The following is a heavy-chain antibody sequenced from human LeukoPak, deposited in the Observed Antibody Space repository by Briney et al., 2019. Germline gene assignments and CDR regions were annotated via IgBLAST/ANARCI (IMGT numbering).Heavy chain of an antibody. CDR2: INHSGST. V-gene: IGHV4-34*01. J-gene: IGHJ4*02. CDR3: ARGPYRSMIVVVIPLGFDY. CDR1: GGSFSGYY. D-gene: IGHD3-22*01. Sequence: SETLSLTCAVYGGSFSGYYWSWIRQPPGKGLEWIGEINHSGSTNYNPSLKSRVTISVDTSKNQFSLKLSSVTAADTAVYYCARGPYRSMIVVVIPLGFDYWGQGTLVTVSS.